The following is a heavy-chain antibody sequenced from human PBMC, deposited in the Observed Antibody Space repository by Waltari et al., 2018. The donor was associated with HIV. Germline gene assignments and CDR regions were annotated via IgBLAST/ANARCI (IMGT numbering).Heavy chain of an antibody. CDR1: GYTFTNYG. CDR2: ISAYNGNT. V-gene: IGHV1-18*01. D-gene: IGHD3-16*01. J-gene: IGHJ4*02. Sequence: QVQLVQFGDEVKKPGASVKVSCKTSGYTFTNYGITWVRQAPGQGLEWMGWISAYNGNTNFAQRFQGRVTMTTDTSTSTAYMELRSLRSDDTAVFYCARVQLIMVTFGGDFAPQFFEYWGQGTLVTVSS. CDR3: ARVQLIMVTFGGDFAPQFFEY.